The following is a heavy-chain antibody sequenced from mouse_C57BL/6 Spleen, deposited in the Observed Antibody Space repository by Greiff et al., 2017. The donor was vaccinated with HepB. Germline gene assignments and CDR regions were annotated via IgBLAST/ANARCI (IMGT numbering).Heavy chain of an antibody. Sequence: VQLQQPGAELVMPGASVKLSCKASGYTFTSYWMHWVKQRPGQGLEWIGEIDPSDSYTNYNQKFKGKSTLTVDKSSSTAYMQLSSLTSEDSAVYYCARRGGSSYPFDYWGQGTTLTVSS. J-gene: IGHJ2*01. CDR2: IDPSDSYT. V-gene: IGHV1-69*01. D-gene: IGHD1-1*01. CDR1: GYTFTSYW. CDR3: ARRGGSSYPFDY.